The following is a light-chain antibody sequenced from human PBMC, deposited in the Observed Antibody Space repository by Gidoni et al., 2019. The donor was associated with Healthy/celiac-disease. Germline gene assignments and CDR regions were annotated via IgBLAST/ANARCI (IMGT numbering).Light chain of an antibody. V-gene: IGKV3-11*01. CDR1: QSISSY. Sequence: EIVSPQSPATLSLSPGESATLSCRASQSISSYLAWYQQKPGQAPRLLLYDASNRATGIPARFSGSGSGTDFTLTISSLEPEDFAVYYCQQRSNWPLLTFGQGTKLEIK. J-gene: IGKJ2*01. CDR3: QQRSNWPLLT. CDR2: DAS.